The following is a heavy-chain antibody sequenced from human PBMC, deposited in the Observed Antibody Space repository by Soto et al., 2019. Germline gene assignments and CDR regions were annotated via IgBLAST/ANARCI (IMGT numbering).Heavy chain of an antibody. CDR2: IYYSGST. J-gene: IGHJ5*02. V-gene: IGHV4-59*01. D-gene: IGHD3-22*01. Sequence: PSETLSLTCTVSGGSISSYYWSWIRQPPGKGLEWIGYIYYSGSTNYNPSLKSRVTISVDTSKNQFSLKLSPVTAADTAVYYCAREIRHYYDSSGSLAWFDPWGQGTLVTVSS. CDR1: GGSISSYY. CDR3: AREIRHYYDSSGSLAWFDP.